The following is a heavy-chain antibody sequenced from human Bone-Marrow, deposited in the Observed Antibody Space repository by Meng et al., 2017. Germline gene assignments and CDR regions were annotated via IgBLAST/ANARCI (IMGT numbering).Heavy chain of an antibody. CDR3: ARVSLQATIAAAGVVWFDP. CDR2: IYLSGST. CDR1: GGSISSSNW. D-gene: IGHD6-13*01. Sequence: QVQLQESGPGLVKPSGTLSLTCAVSGGSISSSNWWRWVRQPPGKGLEWIGEIYLSGSTNYNPSLKSRVTISVDKSKNQFSLKLSSVTAADTAVYYCARVSLQATIAAAGVVWFDPWGQGTLVTSPQ. V-gene: IGHV4-4*02. J-gene: IGHJ5*02.